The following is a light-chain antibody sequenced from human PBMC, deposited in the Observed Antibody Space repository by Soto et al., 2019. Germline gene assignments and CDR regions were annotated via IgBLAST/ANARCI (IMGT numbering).Light chain of an antibody. V-gene: IGLV1-40*01. CDR1: SSNLGSGFD. CDR2: YND. CDR3: QSYDSSLSGHVV. Sequence: QAVVTQPPSVSGAPGQRVTISCTGSSSNLGSGFDVQWYQQLPGTAPKLLIYYNDNRPSGVPDRFSGSKSGTSASLAITGLQADDEADYYCQSYDSSLSGHVVFGGGTQLTVL. J-gene: IGLJ2*01.